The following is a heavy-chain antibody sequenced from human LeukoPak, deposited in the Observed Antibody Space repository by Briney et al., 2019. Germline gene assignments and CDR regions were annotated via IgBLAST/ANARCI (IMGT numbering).Heavy chain of an antibody. V-gene: IGHV1-2*06. CDR2: INPNSGGT. J-gene: IGHJ5*02. CDR3: ARGGAVLGTKYNWFDP. D-gene: IGHD1-1*01. CDR1: GYTFTGYY. Sequence: GASVKVSCKASGYTFTGYYMHWVRQAPGQGLEWMGRINPNSGGTNYAQKFQGRVTMTRDTSISTGYLELSRLRSDDTALYYCARGGAVLGTKYNWFDPWGQGTLVTVSS.